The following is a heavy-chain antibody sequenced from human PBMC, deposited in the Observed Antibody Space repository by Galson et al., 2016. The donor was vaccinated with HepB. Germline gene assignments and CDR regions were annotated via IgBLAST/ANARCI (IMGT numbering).Heavy chain of an antibody. CDR1: GDTLTELS. Sequence: SVKVSRKVSGDTLTELSIHWVRQSPGKGPEWMGGFDSEHDATNSAQRFQGRVTMTEDTSTDTAYLELSSLRSEDTAGYYCATQGVHHHILTGHPFFDFWGQGALVTVSS. CDR2: FDSEHDAT. CDR3: ATQGVHHHILTGHPFFDF. J-gene: IGHJ4*02. D-gene: IGHD3-9*01. V-gene: IGHV1-24*01.